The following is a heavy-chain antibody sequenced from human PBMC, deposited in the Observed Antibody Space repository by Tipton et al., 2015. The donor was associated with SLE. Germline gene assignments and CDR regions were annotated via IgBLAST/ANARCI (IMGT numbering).Heavy chain of an antibody. CDR3: ARGFESGGLFDY. J-gene: IGHJ4*02. CDR1: GGSISSGSYY. D-gene: IGHD2-15*01. V-gene: IGHV4-61*09. CDR2: IYTSGST. Sequence: TLSLTCTVSGGSISSGSYYWSWIRQPAGKGLEWIGHIYTSGSTHYNPSLKSRVTTSVDTSKNQFSLKLSSVTAADTAVYYCARGFESGGLFDYWGQGTLVTVSS.